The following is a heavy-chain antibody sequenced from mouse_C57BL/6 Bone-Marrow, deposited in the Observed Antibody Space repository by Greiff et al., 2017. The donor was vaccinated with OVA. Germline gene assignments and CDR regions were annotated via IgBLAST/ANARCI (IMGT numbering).Heavy chain of an antibody. CDR3: VRHGPGYYCSSPYWYFDV. J-gene: IGHJ1*03. Sequence: EVQGVESGGGLVQPKGSLKLSCAASGFSFNTYAMNWVRQAPGKGLEWVARIRSKSNNNATYYADSGKDRFTISGDDSYSMLYQQMNNLKTEYTAMYYCVRHGPGYYCSSPYWYFDVWGTGTTVTVSS. D-gene: IGHD1-1*01. CDR2: IRSKSNNNAT. CDR1: GFSFNTYA. V-gene: IGHV10-1*01.